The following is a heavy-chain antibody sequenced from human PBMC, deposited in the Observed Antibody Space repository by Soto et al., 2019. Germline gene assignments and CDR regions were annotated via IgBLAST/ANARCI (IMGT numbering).Heavy chain of an antibody. J-gene: IGHJ4*02. Sequence: GGSLRLSCAASGFTFSDYYMSWIRQAPGKGLEWVSYISSSGSTIYYADSVRGRFTISRDNAKNSLYLQMDSMRSEDTAVYYCARDCSGGSCYDYWGQGTLVTVSS. CDR1: GFTFSDYY. CDR2: ISSSGSTI. V-gene: IGHV3-11*01. CDR3: ARDCSGGSCYDY. D-gene: IGHD2-15*01.